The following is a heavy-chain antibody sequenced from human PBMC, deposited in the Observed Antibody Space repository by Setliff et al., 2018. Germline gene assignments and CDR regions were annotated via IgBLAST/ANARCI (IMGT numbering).Heavy chain of an antibody. CDR1: GFAFSSYT. Sequence: PGGSLRLSCAASGFAFSSYTINWVRQAPGKGLEWVSSISSSGDYVYYADSVMGRFTISRDNAKNSLFLQMNSLKAEDTAMYYCEGRAVADRGFDIWGQGTTVTVSS. J-gene: IGHJ3*02. CDR2: ISSSGDYV. CDR3: EGRAVADRGFDI. D-gene: IGHD6-19*01. V-gene: IGHV3-21*01.